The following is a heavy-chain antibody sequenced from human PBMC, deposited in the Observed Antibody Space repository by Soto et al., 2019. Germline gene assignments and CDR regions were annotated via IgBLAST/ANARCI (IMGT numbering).Heavy chain of an antibody. CDR1: GYTFTSYY. CDR3: ASLRTYQLLRGDYFDY. Sequence: QVQLVQSGAEVKKPGASVKVSCKASGYTFTSYYMHWVRQAPGQGLEWMGIITPSGGSTSYAQKFQGRVTMTRDTSTSTVYMELSSLRSEDTAVYYCASLRTYQLLRGDYFDYWGQGTLVTVSS. CDR2: ITPSGGST. V-gene: IGHV1-46*03. J-gene: IGHJ4*02. D-gene: IGHD2-2*01.